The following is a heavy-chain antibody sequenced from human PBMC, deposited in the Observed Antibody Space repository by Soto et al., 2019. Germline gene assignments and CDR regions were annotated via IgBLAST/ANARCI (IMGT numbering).Heavy chain of an antibody. CDR1: GFAFSSYE. CDR2: ISSSGTTM. V-gene: IGHV3-48*03. CDR3: VRSDVWTGYYALDY. D-gene: IGHD3-3*01. J-gene: IGHJ4*02. Sequence: GGSLRLSCGASGFAFSSYEMNWVRQAPGKGLEWVSYISSSGTTMYYADSVQGRFTISRDNAKNSLYLQMSSLRAEDTAIYYCVRSDVWTGYYALDYWGQGALVTVSS.